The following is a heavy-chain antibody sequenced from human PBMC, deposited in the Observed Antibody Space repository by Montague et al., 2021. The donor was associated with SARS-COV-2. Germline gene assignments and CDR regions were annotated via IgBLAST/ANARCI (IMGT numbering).Heavy chain of an antibody. Sequence: SETLSLTCTVSGGSINSSCWSWIRQPPGKGLEWMGYIYYRGSTNYNPSLETRVTISVDPSKNQFSLKLSSVTAADTAVYYCAREDRWNWFDPWGQGTLVIVSS. D-gene: IGHD5-24*01. CDR1: GGSINSSC. CDR2: IYYRGST. V-gene: IGHV4-59*01. J-gene: IGHJ5*02. CDR3: AREDRWNWFDP.